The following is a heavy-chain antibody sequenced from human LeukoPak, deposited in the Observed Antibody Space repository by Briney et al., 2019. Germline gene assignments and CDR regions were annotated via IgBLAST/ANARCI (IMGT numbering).Heavy chain of an antibody. D-gene: IGHD5-18*01. CDR1: GGSISNYY. CDR2: IYYNGNT. V-gene: IGHV4-59*08. J-gene: IGHJ5*02. Sequence: SETLSLTCTVSGGSISNYYWSWIRQPPGKGLEWIGYIYYNGNTNYNPSLKSRVTISVDTSKNQFSLKLSSVTAADTAKYYCARYSAMVSSLWFDPWGQGSLVTVSS. CDR3: ARYSAMVSSLWFDP.